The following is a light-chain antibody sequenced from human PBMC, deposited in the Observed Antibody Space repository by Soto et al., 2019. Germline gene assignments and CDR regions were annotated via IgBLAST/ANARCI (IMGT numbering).Light chain of an antibody. CDR3: QPYNNWPLT. CDR2: GAS. J-gene: IGKJ4*01. V-gene: IGKV3-20*01. CDR1: QSVSISY. Sequence: EIVLTQSPGTRSLSPGERATLSCRASQSVSISYLAWYQQKPGQAPRLLIYGASSRATGIPDRFSGSGSGTGFTLTINSLQSEDFAIYYCQPYNNWPLTFGGGTKVDIK.